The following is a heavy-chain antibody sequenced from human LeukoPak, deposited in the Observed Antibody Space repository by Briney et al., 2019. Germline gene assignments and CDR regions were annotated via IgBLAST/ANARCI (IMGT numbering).Heavy chain of an antibody. D-gene: IGHD5-24*01. CDR2: IYHSGIT. V-gene: IGHV4-4*02. Sequence: SETLSLTCAVSGASISSSNWWSWVRQPPGKGLEWIGEIYHSGITNYNPSLKSRVTISVDKSKTQYSLELSSVTAAATAVYYCARGGDDYPASFDYWGQGTLVTVSS. J-gene: IGHJ4*02. CDR1: GASISSSNW. CDR3: ARGGDDYPASFDY.